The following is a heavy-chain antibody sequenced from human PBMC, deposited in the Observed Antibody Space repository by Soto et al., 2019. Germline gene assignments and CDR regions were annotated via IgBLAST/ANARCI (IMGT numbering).Heavy chain of an antibody. V-gene: IGHV4-39*01. CDR2: IYYSGST. D-gene: IGHD6-13*01. Sequence: SSETLSLTCTVSGGSISSNSYYWGWIRQPPGKGLEWIGSIYYSGSTYYNPSLKSRVTISVDTSKNQFSLKLSSVTAADTAVYYCARQIAAAVPNWFDPRGQGTLVTVSS. CDR1: GGSISSNSYY. J-gene: IGHJ5*02. CDR3: ARQIAAAVPNWFDP.